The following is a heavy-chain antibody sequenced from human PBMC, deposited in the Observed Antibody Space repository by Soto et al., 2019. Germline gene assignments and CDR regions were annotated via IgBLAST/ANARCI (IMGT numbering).Heavy chain of an antibody. CDR2: IYYSGST. CDR3: ARAGEYSNANFDY. Sequence: XXTLCLPITVSGGSISSYYCRWIRQPPGKGLEWIGYIYYSGSTNYNPSLKSRVTISVDTSKNQFSLKLSSVTAADTAVYYCARAGEYSNANFDYWGQGTLVTVSS. D-gene: IGHD4-4*01. V-gene: IGHV4-59*01. CDR1: GGSISSYY. J-gene: IGHJ4*02.